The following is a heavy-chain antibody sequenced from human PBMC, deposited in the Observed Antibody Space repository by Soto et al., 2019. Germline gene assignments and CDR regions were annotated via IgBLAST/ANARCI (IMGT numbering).Heavy chain of an antibody. CDR3: ARDGVYSGSPNYFDY. CDR1: GGTFSSYT. J-gene: IGHJ4*02. Sequence: ASVKVSCKASGGTFSSYTISWVRQAPGQGLEWMGRIIPILGIANYAQKFQGRVTITADKSTSTAYMELSSLRSEDTAVYYCARDGVYSGSPNYFDYWGQGTLVTVSS. V-gene: IGHV1-69*04. D-gene: IGHD1-26*01. CDR2: IIPILGIA.